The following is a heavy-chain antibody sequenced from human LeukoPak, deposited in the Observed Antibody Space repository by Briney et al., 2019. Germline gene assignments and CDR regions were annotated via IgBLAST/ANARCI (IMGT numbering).Heavy chain of an antibody. V-gene: IGHV4-34*01. Sequence: PSETLSLTCAVYGGPFSGYYWSWIRQPPGKGLEWIGEINHSGSTNYNPSLKSRVTVSVDTSKNQFSLKLSSVTAADTAVYYCARGNYDFWSGYPNPHYYGMDVWGQGTTVTVSS. CDR1: GGPFSGYY. D-gene: IGHD3-3*01. CDR3: ARGNYDFWSGYPNPHYYGMDV. CDR2: INHSGST. J-gene: IGHJ6*02.